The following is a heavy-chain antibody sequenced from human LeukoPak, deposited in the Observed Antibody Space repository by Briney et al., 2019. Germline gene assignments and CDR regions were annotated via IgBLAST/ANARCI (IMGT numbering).Heavy chain of an antibody. CDR1: GFTFSRYA. Sequence: GGSLRLACAASGFTFSRYAMSWVRQAPGKGLEWVSAISGSGGSTYYADSVKGRFTISRDNSKNTLYLQMNSLRAEDTAVYYCAKDRDSGLSYVRSFQHWGQGTLVTVSS. J-gene: IGHJ1*01. D-gene: IGHD3-22*01. CDR2: ISGSGGST. CDR3: AKDRDSGLSYVRSFQH. V-gene: IGHV3-23*01.